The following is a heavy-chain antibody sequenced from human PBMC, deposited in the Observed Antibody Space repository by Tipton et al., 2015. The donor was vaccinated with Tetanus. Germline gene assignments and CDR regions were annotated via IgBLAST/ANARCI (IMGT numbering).Heavy chain of an antibody. CDR1: GFTFSGYA. CDR3: ARASKQQLGGYFDY. D-gene: IGHD6-13*01. J-gene: IGHJ4*02. V-gene: IGHV3-30-3*01. Sequence: RSLRLSCAASGFTFSGYAMHWVRQAPGKGLEWVAVISYDGSNKYYADSVKGRFTISRDNSKNTLYLQMNGLRAEDTAVYFCARASKQQLGGYFDYWGQGTLVTVSS. CDR2: ISYDGSNK.